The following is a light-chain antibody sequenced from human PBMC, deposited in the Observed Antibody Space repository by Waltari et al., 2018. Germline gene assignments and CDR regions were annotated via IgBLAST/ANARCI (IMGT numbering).Light chain of an antibody. CDR2: AVS. CDR1: QDTGDS. CDR3: QQYRSLPLT. V-gene: IGKV1-33*01. Sequence: DIQLTQTPSSLSASVGDILTITCQASQDTGDSLNWFQHKPGTPPELLIYAVSRLDYGVPSRFTGSRSGTNYSFSITNLQPDDIATYFCQQYRSLPLTFGQGTK. J-gene: IGKJ2*01.